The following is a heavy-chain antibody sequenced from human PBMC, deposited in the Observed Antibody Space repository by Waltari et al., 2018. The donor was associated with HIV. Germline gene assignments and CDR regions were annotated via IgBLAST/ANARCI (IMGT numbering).Heavy chain of an antibody. D-gene: IGHD4-17*01. Sequence: QVQLQQWGAGLLKPSETLSLTCAVYGGSFSGYYWSWIRQPPGKGLEWIGEINHRGSTNYNPCLKRRVTISVDTSKNQFSLKLSSVTAADTAVYYCARHGNYGDYVFDPWGQGTLVTVSS. CDR3: ARHGNYGDYVFDP. J-gene: IGHJ5*02. CDR1: GGSFSGYY. CDR2: INHRGST. V-gene: IGHV4-34*01.